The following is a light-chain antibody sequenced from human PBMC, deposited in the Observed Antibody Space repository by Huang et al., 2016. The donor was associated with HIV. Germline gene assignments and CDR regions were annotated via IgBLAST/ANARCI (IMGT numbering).Light chain of an antibody. CDR3: QQYGNSASYT. CDR1: QAVSSDY. Sequence: EVVLTQSPGTLFLSPGEGATLACMASQAVSSDYFAWYQHKPGPAPRLLIYCTSSRAAGIPDRFSGSGSGTDFTITISRVEPEDFAVYYCQQYGNSASYTFGQGTKLEIK. CDR2: CTS. V-gene: IGKV3-20*01. J-gene: IGKJ2*01.